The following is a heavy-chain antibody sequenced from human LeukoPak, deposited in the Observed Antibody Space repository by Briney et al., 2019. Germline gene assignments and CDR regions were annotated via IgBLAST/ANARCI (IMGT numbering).Heavy chain of an antibody. CDR1: GGSFSGYY. CDR2: INHSGST. D-gene: IGHD1-1*01. CDR3: ARDLNWNHAFDI. Sequence: PSETLSLTCAVYGGSFSGYYWSWIRQPPGKGLEWIGEINHSGSTNYNPSLKSRVTISVDTSKNQFSLKLSSVTAADAAIYYCARDLNWNHAFDIWGQGTMVTVSS. J-gene: IGHJ3*02. V-gene: IGHV4-34*01.